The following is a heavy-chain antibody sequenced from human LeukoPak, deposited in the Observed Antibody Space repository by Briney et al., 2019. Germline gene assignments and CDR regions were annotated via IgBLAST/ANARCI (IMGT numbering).Heavy chain of an antibody. CDR2: ISDSSGII. D-gene: IGHD5-18*01. Sequence: GGSLRLSCAASGFTFSTYTMNWVRQAPGKGLEWVSYISDSSGIIYYADSVKGRFTISRDNAKNSLYLQMDSLRAEDTAVYYCARLLQAMADAFDIWGQGTIVTISS. CDR3: ARLLQAMADAFDI. V-gene: IGHV3-48*01. CDR1: GFTFSTYT. J-gene: IGHJ3*02.